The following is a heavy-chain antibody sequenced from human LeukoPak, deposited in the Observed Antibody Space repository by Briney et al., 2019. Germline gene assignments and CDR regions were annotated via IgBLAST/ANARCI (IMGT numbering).Heavy chain of an antibody. CDR3: ARHEEGSYYEKYFQH. CDR1: GGSISTYY. V-gene: IGHV4-4*07. Sequence: SETLSLTCTVSGGSISTYYWTWIRQPAGKGLEWIGRIYISGSTYYNPSLKSRVTISVDTSKNQFSLKLSSVTAADTAVYYCARHEEGSYYEKYFQHWGQGTLVTVSS. D-gene: IGHD1-26*01. CDR2: IYISGST. J-gene: IGHJ1*01.